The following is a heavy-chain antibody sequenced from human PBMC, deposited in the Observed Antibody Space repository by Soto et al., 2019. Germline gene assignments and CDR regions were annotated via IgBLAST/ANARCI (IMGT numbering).Heavy chain of an antibody. V-gene: IGHV4-59*08. Sequence: SETLSFTCTVSGGSISSYYWSWIRQPPGKGLEWIGYIYYSGSTNYNPSLKSRVTISVDTSKNQFSLKLSSVTAADTAVYYCARQRPLAATFGFSVDIAFDIWGQGTMVTVSS. CDR3: ARQRPLAATFGFSVDIAFDI. CDR1: GGSISSYY. CDR2: IYYSGST. D-gene: IGHD2-15*01. J-gene: IGHJ3*02.